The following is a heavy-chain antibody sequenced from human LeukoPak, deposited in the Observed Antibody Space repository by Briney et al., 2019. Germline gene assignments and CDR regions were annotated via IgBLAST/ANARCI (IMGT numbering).Heavy chain of an antibody. D-gene: IGHD3-3*01. J-gene: IGHJ4*02. CDR1: GFTFSSYA. CDR2: ISGSGGST. CDR3: ANPGYDFWSGYSTGYFDY. V-gene: IGHV3-23*01. Sequence: GGSLRLSCAASGFTFSSYAMSWVRQAPGKGLEWVSAISGSGGSTYYADSVKGRFTISRDNSKNTLYLQMNSLRAEATAVYYCANPGYDFWSGYSTGYFDYWGQGTLVTVSS.